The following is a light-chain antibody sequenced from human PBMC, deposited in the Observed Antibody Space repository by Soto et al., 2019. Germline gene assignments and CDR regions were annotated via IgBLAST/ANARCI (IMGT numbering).Light chain of an antibody. Sequence: QSALTQPASLSGSPGQSITISCTGTSSDLGGYNFVSWYQHPPGKAPKLMIYQVSNRPSGVSNRFSGSKSGNTASLTISGLQAEDEADYYCCSYTSSSPYVFGTGTKVTVL. J-gene: IGLJ1*01. CDR2: QVS. CDR1: SSDLGGYNF. CDR3: CSYTSSSPYV. V-gene: IGLV2-14*01.